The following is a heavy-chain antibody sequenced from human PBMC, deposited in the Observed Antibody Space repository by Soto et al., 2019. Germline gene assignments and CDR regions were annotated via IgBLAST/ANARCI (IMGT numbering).Heavy chain of an antibody. CDR1: GGTFSSYA. Sequence: GASVKVSCKASGGTFSSYAISWVRQAPGQGLEWMGGIIPIFGTANYAQKFQGRVTITADESTSTAYMELSSLRSEDTAVYYCGRAALAAAGTPFAPWGQGTLVTVSS. V-gene: IGHV1-69*13. D-gene: IGHD6-13*01. CDR3: GRAALAAAGTPFAP. J-gene: IGHJ5*02. CDR2: IIPIFGTA.